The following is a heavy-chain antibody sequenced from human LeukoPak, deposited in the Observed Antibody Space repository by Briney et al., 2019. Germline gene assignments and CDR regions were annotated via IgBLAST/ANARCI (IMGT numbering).Heavy chain of an antibody. CDR2: IRGSGGST. CDR3: ANGGYDILTGYYMSHDAFDI. Sequence: GGSMRPSCASSGFIFSSYAMSWGRQPPGKGLEWVSAIRGSGGSTYYADSVRGRFTISRDNSKNTMYLQMNSLGAEDTAVYYCANGGYDILTGYYMSHDAFDIWGQGTMVTVSS. V-gene: IGHV3-23*01. CDR1: GFIFSSYA. D-gene: IGHD3-9*01. J-gene: IGHJ3*02.